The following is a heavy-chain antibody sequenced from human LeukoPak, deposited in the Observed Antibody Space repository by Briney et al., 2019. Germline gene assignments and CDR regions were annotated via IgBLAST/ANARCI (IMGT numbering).Heavy chain of an antibody. CDR1: GFTFSSYG. Sequence: PGRSLRLSCAASGFTFSSYGMHWVRQAPGKGLEWVAVISYDGSNKYYADSVKGRFTISRDNAKNSLYLQMNSLRAEDTAVYYCAREDQYCSGGSCYFDEYFDYWGQGTLVTVSS. CDR2: ISYDGSNK. CDR3: AREDQYCSGGSCYFDEYFDY. J-gene: IGHJ4*02. D-gene: IGHD2-15*01. V-gene: IGHV3-30*03.